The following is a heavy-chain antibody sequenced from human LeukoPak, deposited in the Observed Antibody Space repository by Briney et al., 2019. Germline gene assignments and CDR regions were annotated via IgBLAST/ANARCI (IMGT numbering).Heavy chain of an antibody. J-gene: IGHJ2*01. Sequence: GGSLRLSCAASGFTVSSNYMSWVRQAPGKGLEWVSVIYSGGSTYYADSVKGRFTISRDNSKNTLYLQMNSLRAEDTAVYYCARDRGYYDSSGYYVRYFDLWGRGTLVTVSS. CDR3: ARDRGYYDSSGYYVRYFDL. V-gene: IGHV3-53*01. CDR1: GFTVSSNY. D-gene: IGHD3-22*01. CDR2: IYSGGST.